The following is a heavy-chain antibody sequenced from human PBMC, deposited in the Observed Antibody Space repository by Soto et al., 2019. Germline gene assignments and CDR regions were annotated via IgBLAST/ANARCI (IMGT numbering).Heavy chain of an antibody. D-gene: IGHD2-15*01. J-gene: IGHJ6*02. CDR1: GFTFSRSA. CDR3: AAVETPPGYYYGMDV. CDR2: IVVGSGNT. V-gene: IGHV1-58*01. Sequence: VKVSCKASGFTFSRSAVQWVRQASGQRLEWIGWIVVGSGNTIYAQRFQQRLTITRDMSTSTAYMELSSLRSEDMAVYYCAAVETPPGYYYGMDVWGQGTTVTVSS.